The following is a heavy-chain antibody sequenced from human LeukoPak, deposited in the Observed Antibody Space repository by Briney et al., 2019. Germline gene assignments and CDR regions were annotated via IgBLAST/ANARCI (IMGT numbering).Heavy chain of an antibody. V-gene: IGHV3-23*01. Sequence: GGSLRLSCAASGFTFSSYAMSWVRRAPGKGLEWVSAISGSGGSAYYADSVKGRFTISRDNSKNTLYLQMNSLRAEDTAVYYCAKAAAAARHYYYYLDVWGKGTTVTVSS. CDR3: AKAAAAARHYYYYLDV. J-gene: IGHJ6*03. D-gene: IGHD6-13*01. CDR1: GFTFSSYA. CDR2: ISGSGGSA.